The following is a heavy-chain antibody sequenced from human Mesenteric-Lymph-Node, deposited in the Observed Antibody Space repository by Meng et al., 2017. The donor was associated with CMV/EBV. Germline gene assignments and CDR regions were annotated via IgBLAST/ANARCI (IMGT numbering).Heavy chain of an antibody. CDR3: ARGGYCSSTSCYRQYWFDP. D-gene: IGHD2-2*02. CDR2: IYSGGAGT. J-gene: IGHJ5*02. CDR1: GFTFSSYA. Sequence: GESLKISCAASGFTFSSYAMNWVRQTPGKGLEWVSVIYSGGAGTYYADSVKGRFTISRDNSKNTLYLQMNSLRAEDTAVYYCARGGYCSSTSCYRQYWFDPWGQGTLVTVSS. V-gene: IGHV3-23*03.